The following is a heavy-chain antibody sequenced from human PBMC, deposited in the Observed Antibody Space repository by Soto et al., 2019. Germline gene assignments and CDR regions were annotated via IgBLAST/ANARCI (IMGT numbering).Heavy chain of an antibody. J-gene: IGHJ4*02. CDR3: AHRVLRTVFGLVTTTAIYFDF. V-gene: IGHV2-5*02. D-gene: IGHD3-3*01. Sequence: KESGPTVVRPTETLTLTCRFSGFSLTTSGVGVGWIRQSPGKAPDWLALIYWDDDKRYSASLKSSLTITKDTSKNQVVLTVSDLDPTDTATYYCAHRVLRTVFGLVTTTAIYFDFWGQGTPVAVSS. CDR2: IYWDDDK. CDR1: GFSLTTSGVG.